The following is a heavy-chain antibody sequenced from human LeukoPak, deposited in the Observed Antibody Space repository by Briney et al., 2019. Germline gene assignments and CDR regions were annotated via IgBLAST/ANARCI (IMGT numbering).Heavy chain of an antibody. J-gene: IGHJ5*02. Sequence: GASVKVSCKASGGTFSSYTISWVRQAPGQGLEWMGRIIPILGIANYAQKFQGRVTITADKSTSTAYMELSSLRSEDTAVYYCARDRNRLIVLMVSRTGSWFDPWGQGTLVTVSS. CDR3: ARDRNRLIVLMVSRTGSWFDP. CDR2: IIPILGIA. CDR1: GGTFSSYT. V-gene: IGHV1-69*04. D-gene: IGHD2-8*01.